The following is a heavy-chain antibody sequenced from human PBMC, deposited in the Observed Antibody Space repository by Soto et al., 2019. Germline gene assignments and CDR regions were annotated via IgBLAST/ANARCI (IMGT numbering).Heavy chain of an antibody. Sequence: SETLSLTCTVSGGSISSGGYYWSWIRQHPGKGLEWIGYIYYSGSSYYNPSLESRISMAVDTSKNQFSLKLRSVTAADTAVYFCVRGQPHRITIFEVVIRSYDYGMDVWGQGTTVTVS. CDR2: IYYSGSS. V-gene: IGHV4-31*03. CDR3: VRGQPHRITIFEVVIRSYDYGMDV. D-gene: IGHD3-3*02. J-gene: IGHJ6*02. CDR1: GGSISSGGYY.